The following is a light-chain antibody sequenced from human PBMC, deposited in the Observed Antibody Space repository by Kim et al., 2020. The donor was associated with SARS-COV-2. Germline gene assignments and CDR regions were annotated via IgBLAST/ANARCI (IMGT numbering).Light chain of an antibody. CDR3: QQYGGSPSFT. J-gene: IGKJ5*01. CDR2: AAS. Sequence: PGDAATLSCRASQSVTRNYLAWYQQRPGQAPRLLIYAASKRAEGIPDRFSGSGSVADFTLTISRLEPEDFAVYYCQQYGGSPSFTFGQGTRLEIK. CDR1: QSVTRNY. V-gene: IGKV3-20*01.